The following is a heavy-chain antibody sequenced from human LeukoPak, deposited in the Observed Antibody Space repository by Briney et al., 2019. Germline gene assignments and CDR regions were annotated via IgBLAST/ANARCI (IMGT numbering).Heavy chain of an antibody. V-gene: IGHV3-23*01. Sequence: GGSLRLSCAASGFTFGSYAMSWVRQAPGKALEWVSAISGSAVSTFYADSVKGRFTISRDNPKNTLYLQMNSLRAEDTAVYYCAKAHRGQQLLFLAEYFDYWGRGTLVIVSS. CDR3: AKAHRGQQLLFLAEYFDY. CDR1: GFTFGSYA. CDR2: ISGSAVST. D-gene: IGHD2-21*02. J-gene: IGHJ4*02.